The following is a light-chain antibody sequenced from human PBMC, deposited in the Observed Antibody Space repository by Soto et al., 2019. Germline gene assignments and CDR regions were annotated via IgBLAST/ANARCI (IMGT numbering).Light chain of an antibody. CDR3: ASWDDTLNAVV. J-gene: IGLJ3*02. CDR2: RDD. CDR1: NSNIGTNA. Sequence: QSALTQPPSASGTPGQRVTISCSGSNSNIGTNAVYWFQHLPGLAPKVLIYRDDQRPSGVSDRFSGSKSGTSCSLAISGLRSEDEADYSCASWDDTLNAVVFGGGTKLTVL. V-gene: IGLV1-47*01.